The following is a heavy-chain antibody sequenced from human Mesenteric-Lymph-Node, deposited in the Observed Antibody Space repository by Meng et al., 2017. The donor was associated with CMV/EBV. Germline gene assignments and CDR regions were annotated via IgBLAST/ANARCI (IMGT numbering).Heavy chain of an antibody. Sequence: GESLKISCAASGFTFSSYGMHWVRQAPGKGLEWVAVIWYDGSNKYYADSVKGRFTISRDNSKNTLYLQMNSLRAEDTAVYYCAKVPRAATWGYYDSSGSLYYFDYWGQGTLVTVSS. CDR2: IWYDGSNK. CDR1: GFTFSSYG. J-gene: IGHJ4*02. CDR3: AKVPRAATWGYYDSSGSLYYFDY. D-gene: IGHD3-22*01. V-gene: IGHV3-33*06.